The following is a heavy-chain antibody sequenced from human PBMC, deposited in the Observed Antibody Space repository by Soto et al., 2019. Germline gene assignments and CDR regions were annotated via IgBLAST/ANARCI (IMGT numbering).Heavy chain of an antibody. CDR1: GYSFSSYG. V-gene: IGHV1-18*01. D-gene: IGHD3-22*01. CDR3: ARGGYYDSSGSRNYHYYGMDV. J-gene: IGHJ6*02. CDR2: ISPYNDDT. Sequence: QAQLVQSGAEVKKPGASVKVSCKASGYSFSSYGISWVRQAPGQGLEWLGWISPYNDDTKYAQKLQGRVTMTTDTSTRTAYMVLRSLRSYDTAVYFCARGGYYDSSGSRNYHYYGMDVWGQGTTVTVSS.